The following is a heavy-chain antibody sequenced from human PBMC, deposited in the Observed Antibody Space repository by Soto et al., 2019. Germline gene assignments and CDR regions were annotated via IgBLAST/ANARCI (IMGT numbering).Heavy chain of an antibody. D-gene: IGHD6-19*01. Sequence: SQTLSLTCAISVDSVSSNSAAWNCIRQSPSRGLEWLGRTYYRSKWYNDYAVSVKSRITINPDTAKNQFSLQLNSVTPEDTAVYYCARDVRGIAVAGIKACYDYYYGMDVWGQGTTVTVSS. V-gene: IGHV6-1*01. J-gene: IGHJ6*02. CDR2: TYYRSKWYN. CDR1: VDSVSSNSAA. CDR3: ARDVRGIAVAGIKACYDYYYGMDV.